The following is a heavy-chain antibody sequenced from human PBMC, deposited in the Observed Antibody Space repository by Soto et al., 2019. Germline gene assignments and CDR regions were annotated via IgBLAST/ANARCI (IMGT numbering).Heavy chain of an antibody. D-gene: IGHD3-10*01. CDR1: EYSFTNFG. CDR2: GSGYNANK. V-gene: IGHV1-18*01. CDR3: ARDYTTNYESGPILDY. Sequence: IQLLQSGAEVRKPGASVRISCTASEYSFTNFGVSWVRQAPGHGLEWMGRGSGYNANKNYAQKFQGRVTLTTDTSTNTAYMELRSLTSDDTAIYFCARDYTTNYESGPILDYWGRGTLVTVSS. J-gene: IGHJ4*02.